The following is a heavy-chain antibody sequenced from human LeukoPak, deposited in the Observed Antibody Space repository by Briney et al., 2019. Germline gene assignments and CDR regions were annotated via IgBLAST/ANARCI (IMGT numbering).Heavy chain of an antibody. J-gene: IGHJ4*02. CDR2: IYYSGST. D-gene: IGHD2-2*01. CDR3: ARHGPLYCSSTSCYRGYHKKPFDY. Sequence: SETLSLTCTVSGGSISSSSYYWGWIRQPPGKGLEWIGSIYYSGSTYYNPSLKSRVTISVDTSKNQFSLKLSSVTAADTAVYYCARHGPLYCSSTSCYRGYHKKPFDYWGQGTLVTVSS. V-gene: IGHV4-39*01. CDR1: GGSISSSSYY.